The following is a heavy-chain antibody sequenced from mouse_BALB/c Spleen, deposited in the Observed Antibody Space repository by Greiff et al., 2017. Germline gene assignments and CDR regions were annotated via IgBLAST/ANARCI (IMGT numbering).Heavy chain of an antibody. CDR3: TRDGTPYYFDY. V-gene: IGHV5-6-4*01. J-gene: IGHJ2*01. Sequence: EVHLVESGGGLVKPGGSLKLSCAASGFTFSSYTMSWVRQTPEKRLEWVATISSGGSYTYYPDSVKGRFTISRDNAKNTLYLQMSSLKSEDTAMYYCTRDGTPYYFDYWGQGTTLTVSS. D-gene: IGHD4-1*01. CDR1: GFTFSSYT. CDR2: ISSGGSYT.